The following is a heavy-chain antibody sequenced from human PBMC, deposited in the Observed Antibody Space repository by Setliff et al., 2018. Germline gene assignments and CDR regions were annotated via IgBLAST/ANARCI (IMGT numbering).Heavy chain of an antibody. CDR3: ARVVVVTAIPFYYYYGMDV. D-gene: IGHD2-21*02. CDR2: IIPIFGTA. Sequence: GASVKVSCKASGGTFSSYAISWVRQAPGQGLEWMGGIIPIFGTANYAQKFQGRVTITTDESTSTAYMELSSLRSEETAVYYCARVVVVTAIPFYYYYGMDVWGQGTTVTVSS. CDR1: GGTFSSYA. V-gene: IGHV1-69*05. J-gene: IGHJ6*02.